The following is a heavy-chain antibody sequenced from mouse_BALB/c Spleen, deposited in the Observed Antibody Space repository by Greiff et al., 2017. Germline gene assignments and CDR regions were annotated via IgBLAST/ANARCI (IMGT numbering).Heavy chain of an antibody. V-gene: IGHV1S29*02. CDR3: ARLWLRRGPAWFAY. CDR1: GYTFTDYN. D-gene: IGHD2-2*01. CDR2: IYPYNGGT. Sequence: EVQLQQSGPELVKPGASVKISCKASGYTFTDYNMHWVKQSHGKSLEWIGYIYPYNGGTGYNQKFKSKATLTVDNSSSTAYMELRSLTSEDSAVYYCARLWLRRGPAWFAYWGQGTLVTVSA. J-gene: IGHJ3*01.